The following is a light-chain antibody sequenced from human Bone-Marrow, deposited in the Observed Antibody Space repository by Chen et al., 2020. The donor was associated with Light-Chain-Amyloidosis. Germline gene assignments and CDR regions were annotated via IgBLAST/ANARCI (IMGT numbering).Light chain of an antibody. CDR2: DDN. Sequence: SYVLTQPSSVSVAPGQTATIACGGNNIGSTSMHWYQQTPGQAPLMRVYDDNYRPSGIPARLSGSNSGNTATLTNSRGEAGDEADYYCQGWDRSSDRPVFGGGTKLTVL. J-gene: IGLJ3*02. CDR1: NIGSTS. V-gene: IGLV3-21*02. CDR3: QGWDRSSDRPV.